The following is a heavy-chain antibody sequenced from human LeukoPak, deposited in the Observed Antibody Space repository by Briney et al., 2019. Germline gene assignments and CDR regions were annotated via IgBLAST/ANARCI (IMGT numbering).Heavy chain of an antibody. CDR1: GFTVSGNY. CDR2: ISGSGGST. CDR3: AKSLLGEFWSGYYKEDHDAFDI. J-gene: IGHJ3*02. V-gene: IGHV3-23*01. Sequence: PGGSLRLSCAASGFTVSGNYMSWVRQAPGKGLEWVSAISGSGGSTYYADSVKGRFTISRDNSKNTLYLQMNSLRAEDTAVYYCAKSLLGEFWSGYYKEDHDAFDIWGQGTMVTVSS. D-gene: IGHD3-3*01.